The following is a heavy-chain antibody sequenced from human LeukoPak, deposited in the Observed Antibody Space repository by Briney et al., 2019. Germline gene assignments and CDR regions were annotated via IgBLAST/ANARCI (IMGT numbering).Heavy chain of an antibody. CDR1: GYTFTSYD. D-gene: IGHD1-26*01. CDR2: MNPNRGNT. V-gene: IGHV1-8*01. Sequence: GASVKVSCKASGYTFTSYDINWVRQATGQGLEWMGWMNPNRGNTGYAQKFQGRVTMTRNTSISTAYMELSSLRSEDTAVYYCARGLSGSHGYYYYYMDVWGKGTTVTVSS. J-gene: IGHJ6*03. CDR3: ARGLSGSHGYYYYYMDV.